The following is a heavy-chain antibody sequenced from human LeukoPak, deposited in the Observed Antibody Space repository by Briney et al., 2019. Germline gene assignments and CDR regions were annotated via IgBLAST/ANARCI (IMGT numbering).Heavy chain of an antibody. CDR2: ISSSSSYI. D-gene: IGHD6-13*01. CDR3: ARDVYRGSSWYAFDY. J-gene: IGHJ4*02. Sequence: GGSLRLSCAASGFTFSSYSMNWVRQAPGKGLEWVSSISSSSSYIYYADSVKGRFTISRDNAKNSLYLQMNSLRAEDTGVYYCARDVYRGSSWYAFDYWGQGTLVTVSS. CDR1: GFTFSSYS. V-gene: IGHV3-21*01.